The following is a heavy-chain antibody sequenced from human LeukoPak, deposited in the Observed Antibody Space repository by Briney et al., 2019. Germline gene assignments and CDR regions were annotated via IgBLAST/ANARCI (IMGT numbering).Heavy chain of an antibody. D-gene: IGHD3-10*01. Sequence: PSETLSLTCTVSGGSISSYYWGWLRQPPGKGLEWIGYIYYSGSTNYNPSLKSRVTISVDTSKNQFSLKLSSVTAADTAVYYCARASITMVRGVDYWGQGTLVTVSS. CDR1: GGSISSYY. CDR2: IYYSGST. V-gene: IGHV4-59*01. CDR3: ARASITMVRGVDY. J-gene: IGHJ4*02.